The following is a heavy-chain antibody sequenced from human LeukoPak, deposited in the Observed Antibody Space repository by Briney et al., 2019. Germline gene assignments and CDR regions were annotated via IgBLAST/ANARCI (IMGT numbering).Heavy chain of an antibody. J-gene: IGHJ4*02. Sequence: KPSETLSLTCAVYGGSFSGYYWSWIRQPPGKGLEWIGEINHSGSTNYNPSLKSRVTISVDTSKNQFSLKLSSVTAADTAVYYCARVAPSQWLLLPNYFDYWGQETLVTVSS. D-gene: IGHD3-22*01. V-gene: IGHV4-34*01. CDR1: GGSFSGYY. CDR2: INHSGST. CDR3: ARVAPSQWLLLPNYFDY.